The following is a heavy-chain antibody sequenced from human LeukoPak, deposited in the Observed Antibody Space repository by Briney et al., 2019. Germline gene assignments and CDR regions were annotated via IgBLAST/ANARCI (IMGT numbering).Heavy chain of an antibody. CDR2: MNPNSGNT. CDR3: ARGPLVGATAGEYFQH. V-gene: IGHV1-8*01. J-gene: IGHJ1*01. Sequence: ASVKVSCKASGYTFTSYDINWVRQATGQGLEWMGCMNPNSGNTGYAQKFQGRVTMTRNTSISTAYMELSSLRSEDTAVYYCARGPLVGATAGEYFQHWGQGTLVTVSS. D-gene: IGHD1-26*01. CDR1: GYTFTSYD.